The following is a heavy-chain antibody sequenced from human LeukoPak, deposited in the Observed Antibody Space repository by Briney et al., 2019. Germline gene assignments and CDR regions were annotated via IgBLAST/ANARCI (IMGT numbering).Heavy chain of an antibody. J-gene: IGHJ3*02. CDR3: ARMYYHGSGSYYAFDI. V-gene: IGHV1-18*01. D-gene: IGHD3-10*01. Sequence: ASVKVSCKASGYTFTSYGISWVRQAPGQGLEWMGWISAYNGNTNYAQKLQGRVTMTTDTSTSTAYMELRSLRSDDTAVYYCARMYYHGSGSYYAFDIWGQGTMVTVSS. CDR2: ISAYNGNT. CDR1: GYTFTSYG.